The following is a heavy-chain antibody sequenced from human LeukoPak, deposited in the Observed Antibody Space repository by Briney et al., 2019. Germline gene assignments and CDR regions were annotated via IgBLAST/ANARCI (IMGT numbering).Heavy chain of an antibody. CDR3: ARVGDYGDYVNWFDP. D-gene: IGHD4-17*01. Sequence: SETLSLTCTVSGGSISSRSYYWGWIRQPPGKGLEWIGSIYYSGSTYYNPSLKSRVTISVDTSKNQFSLKLSSVTAADTAIYYCARVGDYGDYVNWFDPWGPGTLVTVSS. J-gene: IGHJ5*02. V-gene: IGHV4-39*07. CDR1: GGSISSRSYY. CDR2: IYYSGST.